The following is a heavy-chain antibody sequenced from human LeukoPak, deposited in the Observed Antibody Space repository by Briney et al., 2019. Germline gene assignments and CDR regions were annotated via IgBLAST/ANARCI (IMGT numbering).Heavy chain of an antibody. CDR2: IWYDGSNK. Sequence: GGSLRLSCVVSGFTFSSYGMHWVRQAPGKGLEWVALIWYDGSNKYYADSVKGRFTISRDNSNTTLYLQMGSLRAGDTAVYFCGRDIQLSYLGQGTLVTVSS. J-gene: IGHJ4*02. V-gene: IGHV3-33*01. CDR1: GFTFSSYG. D-gene: IGHD1-1*01. CDR3: GRDIQLSY.